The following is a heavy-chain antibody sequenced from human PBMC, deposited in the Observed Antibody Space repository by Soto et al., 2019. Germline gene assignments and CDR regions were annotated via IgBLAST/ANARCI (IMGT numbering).Heavy chain of an antibody. V-gene: IGHV4-30-4*01. CDR1: GASVTSTGYY. J-gene: IGHJ4*02. D-gene: IGHD6-19*01. CDR2: ILHNGNA. Sequence: QVQLRESGPGLMRPSQTLSLTCTVSGASVTSTGYYWTWIRQSPGKGLEWLGYILHNGNADYSPSLPTRPSISLDSSKNQFSLKVTSVSAADTAIYFCARVSAVSAEYYFAYWGQGALVTVSS. CDR3: ARVSAVSAEYYFAY.